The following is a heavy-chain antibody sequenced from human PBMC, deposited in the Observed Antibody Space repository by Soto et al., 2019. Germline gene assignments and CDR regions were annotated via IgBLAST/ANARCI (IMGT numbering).Heavy chain of an antibody. CDR1: GESLSGYL. CDR3: ARAQLERINL. Sequence: PSETLSLTCAVYGESLSGYLWTWIRQAPGKGLEWIGQISHSGSASYNPSLKSRVSMSVDASKNQFSLNLRSVIAADTAVYYCARAQLERINLWAQGTLVPVSP. D-gene: IGHD3-3*02. V-gene: IGHV4-34*01. J-gene: IGHJ4*02. CDR2: ISHSGSA.